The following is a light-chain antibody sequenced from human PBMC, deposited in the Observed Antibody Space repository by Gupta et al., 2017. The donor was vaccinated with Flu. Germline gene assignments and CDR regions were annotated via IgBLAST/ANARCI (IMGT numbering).Light chain of an antibody. CDR3: QHRNSYPHP. Sequence: DIQLTQSPSSLSASVGDRVTITCRASQGISSYLAWYQQKPGKAPKLLIYGASTLQGGVPSRFSGSGSGTEFTLTISSLQPEDFATYYCQHRNSYPHPFGGGTKVEIK. CDR1: QGISSY. J-gene: IGKJ4*01. CDR2: GAS. V-gene: IGKV1-9*01.